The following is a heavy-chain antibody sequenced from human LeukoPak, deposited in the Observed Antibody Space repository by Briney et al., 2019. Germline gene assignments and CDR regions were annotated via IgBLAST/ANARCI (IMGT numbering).Heavy chain of an antibody. CDR1: GSSISSSSYY. J-gene: IGHJ5*02. D-gene: IGHD3-22*01. Sequence: SETLSLTCTVSGSSISSSSYYWGWIRQPPGKGLEWIGSIYYSGSTYYNPSLKSRVTISVDTSNNQFSLKLSSVTAADTAVYYCARGANGDYYGSSGYYANWFDPWGQGTLVTVSS. CDR3: ARGANGDYYGSSGYYANWFDP. V-gene: IGHV4-39*07. CDR2: IYYSGST.